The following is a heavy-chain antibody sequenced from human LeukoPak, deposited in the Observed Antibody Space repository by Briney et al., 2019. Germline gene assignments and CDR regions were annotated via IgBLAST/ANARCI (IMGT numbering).Heavy chain of an antibody. Sequence: GASVKVSCKASGYTFTGYYMHWVRQAPGQGLEWMGWIYPNSGGTNYAQKFQGRVTMTRDTSISTAYMELSRLRSDDTAVYYCATTTPAPKSLQWLVQGDDAFDIWGQGTMVTVSS. CDR1: GYTFTGYY. CDR3: ATTTPAPKSLQWLVQGDDAFDI. J-gene: IGHJ3*02. V-gene: IGHV1-2*02. CDR2: IYPNSGGT. D-gene: IGHD6-19*01.